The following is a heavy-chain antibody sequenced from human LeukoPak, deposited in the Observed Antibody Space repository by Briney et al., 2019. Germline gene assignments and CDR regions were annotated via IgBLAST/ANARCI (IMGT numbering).Heavy chain of an antibody. J-gene: IGHJ4*02. CDR1: GGSISSYY. Sequence: SETLSLTCTISGGSISSYYWSWIRQSAGKGLEWIGRIYTSGSTDYNPSLKSRVTMSVDTPKNQFSLKLSSVTAADTAVYYCARDRSGWYGSEYWGQGTLVTVSS. V-gene: IGHV4-4*07. CDR2: IYTSGST. CDR3: ARDRSGWYGSEY. D-gene: IGHD6-19*01.